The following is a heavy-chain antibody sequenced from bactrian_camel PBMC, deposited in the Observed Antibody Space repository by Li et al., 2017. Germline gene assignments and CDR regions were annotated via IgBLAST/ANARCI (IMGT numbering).Heavy chain of an antibody. V-gene: IGHV3S6*01. CDR2: LFANGGT. J-gene: IGHJ4*01. CDR1: GYTAKTCS. Sequence: HVQLVESGGGSVQAGGSLRLSCAASGYTAKTCSWNWYRQSPGKGRELVSSLFANGGTYYHDSVKGRFTFAQDNTENAVSLQMNSLKPEDTAMYYCAADPKVLGGSCLWEYPYWGQGTQVTVS. CDR3: AADPKVLGGSCLWEYPY. D-gene: IGHD6*01.